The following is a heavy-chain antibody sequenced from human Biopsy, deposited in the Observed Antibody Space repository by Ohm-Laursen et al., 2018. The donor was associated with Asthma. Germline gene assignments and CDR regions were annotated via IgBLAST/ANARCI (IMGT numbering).Heavy chain of an antibody. CDR3: AKDVFPGWELRRGPDY. J-gene: IGHJ4*02. D-gene: IGHD1-26*01. CDR2: ISFDGSNK. V-gene: IGHV3-30*18. CDR1: GFTFSNYG. Sequence: LRLACAESGFTFSNYGMHWVGQAPGKGLDWVAVISFDGSNKNYTDSVKGRFTISRDNSRNTLHLQMNSLRAEDTAVYYCAKDVFPGWELRRGPDYWGQGTLVTVSS.